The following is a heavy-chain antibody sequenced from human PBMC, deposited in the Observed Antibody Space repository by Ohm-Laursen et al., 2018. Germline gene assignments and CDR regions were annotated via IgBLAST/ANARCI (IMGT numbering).Heavy chain of an antibody. J-gene: IGHJ1*01. CDR2: IYNGGRT. CDR3: ARSELVGTATGNFQS. Sequence: SETLSFTCTVSGGSISNYYWSWIRPAPGLGSEWIGYIYNGGRTKYSPSLESRVTISVYTSKNQFSLKLNTVTAADTAVYYGARSELVGTATGNFQSWGQGTLVTVSS. CDR1: GGSISNYY. V-gene: IGHV4-59*01. D-gene: IGHD5-12*01.